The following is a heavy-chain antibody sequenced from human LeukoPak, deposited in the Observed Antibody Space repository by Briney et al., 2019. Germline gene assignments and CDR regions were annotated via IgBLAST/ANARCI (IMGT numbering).Heavy chain of an antibody. Sequence: KPSETLSLTCTVSGYSISSGYYWSWIRQPAGKGLEWIGRIYTSGSTNYNPSLKSRVTMSVDTSKNQFSLKLSSVTAADTAVYYCAREVDAAAAYNWFDPWGQGTLVTVSS. D-gene: IGHD2-2*01. J-gene: IGHJ5*02. CDR1: GYSISSGYY. V-gene: IGHV4-4*07. CDR3: AREVDAAAAYNWFDP. CDR2: IYTSGST.